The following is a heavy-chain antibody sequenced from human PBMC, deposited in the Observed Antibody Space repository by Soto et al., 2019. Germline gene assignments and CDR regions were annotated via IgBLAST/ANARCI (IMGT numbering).Heavy chain of an antibody. Sequence: SETLSLTCAVSGGSISSSNWWSWVRQPPGKGLEWIGEIYRSGSTNYNPSLKSRVTISVDKSKNQFSLKLSSVTAADTAVYYCARDYYDSSGYYYGYWGQGTLVTVSS. V-gene: IGHV4-4*02. J-gene: IGHJ4*02. D-gene: IGHD3-22*01. CDR3: ARDYYDSSGYYYGY. CDR1: GGSISSSNW. CDR2: IYRSGST.